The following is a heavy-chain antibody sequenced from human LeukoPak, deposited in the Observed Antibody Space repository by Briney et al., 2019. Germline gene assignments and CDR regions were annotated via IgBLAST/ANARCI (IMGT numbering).Heavy chain of an antibody. CDR1: GFTFISYG. Sequence: PGGSLRLSCAVSGFTFISYGINWVRQAPGKGLEWMAVVSYDGSNKCYADSVKGRFTISRDNSKNTLYLQMNSLRAEDTAVYYCAKDPNYGGNCGWGQGTLVTVSS. D-gene: IGHD4-23*01. CDR3: AKDPNYGGNCG. V-gene: IGHV3-30-3*01. CDR2: VSYDGSNK. J-gene: IGHJ4*02.